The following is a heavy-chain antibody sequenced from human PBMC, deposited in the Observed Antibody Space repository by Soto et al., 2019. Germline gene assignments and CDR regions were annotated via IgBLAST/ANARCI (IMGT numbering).Heavy chain of an antibody. V-gene: IGHV1-69*01. CDR1: GGTFINYD. CDR3: ARSRPDSDIVVVVAATPGFFDY. Sequence: QVQLVQSGAEVKNPGSSVKVSCKASGGTFINYDINWVRQDPGQGLEWMGGIIHIFGTANYAQNFQGRVTISADESTSTAYMDLSSLRSEDTAMYYFARSRPDSDIVVVVAATPGFFDYWGQGTLVTVSS. CDR2: IIHIFGTA. J-gene: IGHJ4*02. D-gene: IGHD2-15*01.